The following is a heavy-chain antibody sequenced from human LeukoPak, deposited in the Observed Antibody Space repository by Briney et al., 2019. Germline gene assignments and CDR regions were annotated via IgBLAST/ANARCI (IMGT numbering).Heavy chain of an antibody. V-gene: IGHV3-64*01. CDR1: GFTFSSYA. Sequence: PGGSLRLSCAASGFTFSSYAMHWVRQAPGKGLEYVSAISSNGGSTYYANSVKGRFTISRDNSKNTLYLQMGSLRAEDMAVYYCARALYYYYHMDVWGKGTTVTVSS. CDR3: ARALYYYYHMDV. CDR2: ISSNGGST. J-gene: IGHJ6*03.